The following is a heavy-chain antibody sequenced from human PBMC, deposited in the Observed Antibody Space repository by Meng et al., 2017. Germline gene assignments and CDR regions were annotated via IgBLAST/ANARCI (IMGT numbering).Heavy chain of an antibody. D-gene: IGHD2-21*02. J-gene: IGHJ4*02. Sequence: QVPLQESGPGLGKPSGTLSRTCAVSGGSISSNNWWSWVRQSPGKGLEWIGEVYHNGNANYNPSLKSRVTISVDKSKNQFSPKLSFVAAADTAIYYCARELDAVGVTAYDLWGQGTLVTVSS. V-gene: IGHV4-4*02. CDR3: ARELDAVGVTAYDL. CDR2: VYHNGNA. CDR1: GGSISSNNW.